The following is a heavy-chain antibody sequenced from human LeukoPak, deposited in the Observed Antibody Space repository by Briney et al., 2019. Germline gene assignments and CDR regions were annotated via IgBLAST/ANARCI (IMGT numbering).Heavy chain of an antibody. Sequence: GGSLRLSCAASGFTFSNYAMNWVRQAPGKGLGWVSSISGSGGSTHYADSVRGRFTISRDNTKNTLYLQMNSLGAEDTAVYYCANRYCSSTTCSYFDYWGQGTLVTVSS. CDR1: GFTFSNYA. D-gene: IGHD2-2*01. CDR3: ANRYCSSTTCSYFDY. V-gene: IGHV3-23*01. CDR2: ISGSGGST. J-gene: IGHJ4*02.